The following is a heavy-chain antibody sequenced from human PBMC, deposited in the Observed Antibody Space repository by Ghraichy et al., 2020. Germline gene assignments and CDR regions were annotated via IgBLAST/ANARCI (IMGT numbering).Heavy chain of an antibody. CDR3: ARDYCAGAGCYFDF. V-gene: IGHV1-2*02. J-gene: IGHJ4*02. D-gene: IGHD2-21*01. CDR2: INPNSGGS. Sequence: VKVSCKASGYPFTGSFLHWMRQAPGQGLEWMGWINPNSGGSNFAQKFRGRVTTTRDTSISTAYMELSRLRSDDTGVYYCARDYCAGAGCYFDFWGQGTLVTVAS. CDR1: GYPFTGSF.